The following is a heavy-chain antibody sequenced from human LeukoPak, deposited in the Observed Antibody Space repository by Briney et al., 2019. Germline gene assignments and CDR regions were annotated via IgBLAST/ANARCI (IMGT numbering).Heavy chain of an antibody. Sequence: PSETLSLTCSVSGGSISSSSDNYWGWIRQSPGKGLEWIGRIYYSGTTYYNPSLKSRVTLSVDTSKNQFSLNLNSVTAADTAVYYCARGITTVFSNYYYYFGMDVWGQGTTVTVSS. V-gene: IGHV4-39*01. D-gene: IGHD1-1*01. CDR2: IYYSGTT. J-gene: IGHJ6*02. CDR3: ARGITTVFSNYYYYFGMDV. CDR1: GGSISSSSDNY.